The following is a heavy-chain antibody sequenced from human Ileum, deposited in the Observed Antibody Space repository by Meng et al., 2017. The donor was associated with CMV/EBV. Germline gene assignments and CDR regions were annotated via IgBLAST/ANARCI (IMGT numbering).Heavy chain of an antibody. CDR3: VRLTGNSWLDY. V-gene: IGHV6-1*01. J-gene: IGHJ4*02. Sequence: QVQLLQSGPGLVKTSQTLLSTCAISGDSVSSTTVTWNWIRQSPSRGLEWLGRTYYRSKWFNDYALSVRGRITINPDISKNQLSLQLNSVTPEDTAVYYCVRLTGNSWLDYWGRGTLVTVSS. D-gene: IGHD6-13*01. CDR1: GDSVSSTTVT. CDR2: TYYRSKWFN.